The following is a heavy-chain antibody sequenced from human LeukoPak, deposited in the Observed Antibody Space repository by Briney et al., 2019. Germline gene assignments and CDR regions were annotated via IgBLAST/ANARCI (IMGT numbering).Heavy chain of an antibody. J-gene: IGHJ4*02. Sequence: GGSLRLSCAASGFTFSSYWMSWVSQAPGKGLEWVAVISYDGSNKYYADSVKGRFTIFRDNSKNTLYLQMNSLRAEDTAVYYCARSDIAAAGIFDYWGQGTLVTVSS. CDR3: ARSDIAAAGIFDY. CDR2: ISYDGSNK. D-gene: IGHD6-13*01. CDR1: GFTFSSYW. V-gene: IGHV3-30-3*01.